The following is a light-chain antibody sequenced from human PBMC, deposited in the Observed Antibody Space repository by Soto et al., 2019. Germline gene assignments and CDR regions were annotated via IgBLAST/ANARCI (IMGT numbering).Light chain of an antibody. CDR3: QQYNNWPPGT. V-gene: IGKV3-15*01. CDR2: ATS. J-gene: IGKJ1*01. CDR1: PSVGGN. Sequence: EIVMTQSPATLSVSPGERATLSCRASPSVGGNLAWYQQKPGQAPRLLIFATSARATGIPARFSGGGSGTEFTLTISSLQSEDFAVYYCQQYNNWPPGTFGQGTKV.